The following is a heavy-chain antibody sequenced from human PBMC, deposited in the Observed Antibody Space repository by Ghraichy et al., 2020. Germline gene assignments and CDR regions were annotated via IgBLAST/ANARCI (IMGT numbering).Heavy chain of an antibody. V-gene: IGHV3-23*01. CDR1: GFTFSSYA. CDR2: ISGSGGST. J-gene: IGHJ4*02. CDR3: AKVGGRWLQFGYFDY. Sequence: GGSLRLSCAASGFTFSSYAMSLVRQPQVKGLKWVSAISGSGGSTYYADSVKGRFTISRDNSKNTLYLQMNSLRAEDTAVYYWAKVGGRWLQFGYFDYWGQGTLVTVSS. D-gene: IGHD5-24*01.